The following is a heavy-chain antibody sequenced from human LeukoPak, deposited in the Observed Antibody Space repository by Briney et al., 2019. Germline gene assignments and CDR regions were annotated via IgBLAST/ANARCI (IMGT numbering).Heavy chain of an antibody. J-gene: IGHJ4*02. CDR1: GGSISSGGYY. D-gene: IGHD3-22*01. V-gene: IGHV4-31*03. Sequence: SETLSLTCTVSGGSISSGGYYWSWIRQHPGKGLEWIGYIYYSGSTYYNPSLKSRVTISVDTSKNQFSLKLSSVTAADTAAYYCARADYDSSGYYFDYWGQGTLVTVSS. CDR3: ARADYDSSGYYFDY. CDR2: IYYSGST.